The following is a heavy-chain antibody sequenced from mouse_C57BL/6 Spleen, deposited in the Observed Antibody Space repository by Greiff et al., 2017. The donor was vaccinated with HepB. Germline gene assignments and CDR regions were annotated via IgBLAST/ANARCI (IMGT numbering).Heavy chain of an antibody. CDR3: AREGDYGNHYAMDY. Sequence: EVMLVESGGGLVKPGGSLKLSCAASGFTFSSYAMSWVRQTPEKRLEWVATISDGGSYTYYPDNVKGRFTISRDNAKNNLYLQMSHLKSEATAMYYCAREGDYGNHYAMDYWGQGTSVTVSS. J-gene: IGHJ4*01. CDR1: GFTFSSYA. D-gene: IGHD2-1*01. V-gene: IGHV5-4*01. CDR2: ISDGGSYT.